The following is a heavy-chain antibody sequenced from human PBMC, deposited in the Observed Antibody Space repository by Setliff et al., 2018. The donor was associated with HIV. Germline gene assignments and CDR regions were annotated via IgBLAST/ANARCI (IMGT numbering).Heavy chain of an antibody. V-gene: IGHV1-69*05. CDR1: GATFSNSV. Sequence: SVKVSCKASGATFSNSVLTWVRQAPGQGLEWMGGSIPLFKTVNYAQKFQGRLTISTDELMTTSYMELSSLKSEDTAVYYCASGSGYCRNGDCYIGVHKIPDKYFYDYWGQGTLVTVSS. CDR3: ASGSGYCRNGDCYIGVHKIPDKYFYDY. J-gene: IGHJ4*02. D-gene: IGHD2-8*01. CDR2: SIPLFKTV.